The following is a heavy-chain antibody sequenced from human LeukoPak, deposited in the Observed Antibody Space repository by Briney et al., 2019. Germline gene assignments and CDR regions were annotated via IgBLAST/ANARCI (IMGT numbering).Heavy chain of an antibody. Sequence: GGSLRLSRAASGFTFSTYRMSWVRQAPGKGLEGVANIKQDGSEKHYVDSVKGRFTISRDNAKNSLDLQMSSLRAEDTAVYYCTRVEETATTAAIIRKYSYYYYYMDVWGKGNTVTVSS. CDR3: TRVEETATTAAIIRKYSYYYYYMDV. CDR2: IKQDGSEK. V-gene: IGHV3-7*01. D-gene: IGHD4-11*01. CDR1: GFTFSTYR. J-gene: IGHJ6*03.